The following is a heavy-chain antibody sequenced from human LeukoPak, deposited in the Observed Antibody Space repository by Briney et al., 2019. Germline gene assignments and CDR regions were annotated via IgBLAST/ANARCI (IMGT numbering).Heavy chain of an antibody. J-gene: IGHJ6*03. V-gene: IGHV1-8*03. D-gene: IGHD3-3*01. CDR2: MNPNSGNT. CDR1: GYTFTSYD. Sequence: APVKVSCKASGYTFTSYDINWVRQATGQGLEWMGWMNPNSGNTGYAQKFQGRVTITRNTSISTAYMELSSLRSEDTAVYYCARATRTYDFWSGYWDYYYYYMDVWGKGTTVTVSS. CDR3: ARATRTYDFWSGYWDYYYYYMDV.